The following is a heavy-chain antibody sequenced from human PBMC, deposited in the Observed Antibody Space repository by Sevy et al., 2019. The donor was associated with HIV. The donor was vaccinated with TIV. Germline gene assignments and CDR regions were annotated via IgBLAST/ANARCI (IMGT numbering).Heavy chain of an antibody. CDR1: GGSLDTYG. V-gene: IGHV4-59*01. J-gene: IGHJ4*02. CDR3: GRDNWGSIDY. CDR2: AYYNGGT. D-gene: IGHD7-27*01. Sequence: SETLSLTCTVSGGSLDTYGWSWIRQPPGKGLEWIGYAYYNGGTNYNPSLKSRLTILVGTSERQFSLQLSSVTPADTAVYYCGRDNWGSIDYWDQGVLVTVSS.